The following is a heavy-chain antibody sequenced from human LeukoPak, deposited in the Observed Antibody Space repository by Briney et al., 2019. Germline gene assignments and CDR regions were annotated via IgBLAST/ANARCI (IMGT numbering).Heavy chain of an antibody. D-gene: IGHD3-22*01. V-gene: IGHV1-8*01. Sequence: ASVKVSCKASGYTFTSYDINWVRQAPGQGLEWMGWMNPNSGNTGYAQKFQGRVTMTKNTSIGIAYMELSNLRSEDTAMYYCARGPYDSSGYRFDCWGQGTLVTVSS. J-gene: IGHJ4*02. CDR1: GYTFTSYD. CDR2: MNPNSGNT. CDR3: ARGPYDSSGYRFDC.